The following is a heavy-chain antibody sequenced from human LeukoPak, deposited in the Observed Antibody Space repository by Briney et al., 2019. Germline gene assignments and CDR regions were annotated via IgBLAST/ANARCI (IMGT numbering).Heavy chain of an antibody. D-gene: IGHD2-15*01. CDR1: GYTFTSYD. CDR3: ARICSGGSCNWFDP. Sequence: GASVKVSCKASGYTFTSYDINWVRQATGQGLEWMGWMNPNSGNTGYAQKFQGRVTITRNTSISTAYMELSSLRSEDTAVYYCARICSGGSCNWFDPWGQGTLVTVSS. V-gene: IGHV1-8*03. J-gene: IGHJ5*02. CDR2: MNPNSGNT.